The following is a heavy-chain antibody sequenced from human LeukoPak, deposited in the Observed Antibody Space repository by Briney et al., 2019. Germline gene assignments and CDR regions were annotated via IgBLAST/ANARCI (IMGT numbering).Heavy chain of an antibody. CDR3: ARRYYYDSSGYYLAHDAFDI. Sequence: PGESLKISCKGSGYSFTSHWIGWVRQMPGKGLEWMGIIYPGDSETRYSPSFQGQVTISADKSISTAYLQWSSLKASDTAMYYCARRYYYDSSGYYLAHDAFDIWGQGTMVTVSS. CDR2: IYPGDSET. J-gene: IGHJ3*02. D-gene: IGHD3-22*01. CDR1: GYSFTSHW. V-gene: IGHV5-51*01.